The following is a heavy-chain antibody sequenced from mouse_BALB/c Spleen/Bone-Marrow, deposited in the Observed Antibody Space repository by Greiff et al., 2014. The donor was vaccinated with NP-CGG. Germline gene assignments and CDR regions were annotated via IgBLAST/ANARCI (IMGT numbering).Heavy chain of an antibody. Sequence: EVKLMESGAELVKPGASVKLSCTASGFNIKDTYMHWVKQRPEQGLEWIGRIDPANGNTKYDPKFQGKATITADTSSNTAYLQLSSLTSEDTAVYYCASYRYGWYFDVWGAGTTVTDSS. V-gene: IGHV14-3*02. CDR3: ASYRYGWYFDV. J-gene: IGHJ1*01. D-gene: IGHD2-14*01. CDR1: GFNIKDTY. CDR2: IDPANGNT.